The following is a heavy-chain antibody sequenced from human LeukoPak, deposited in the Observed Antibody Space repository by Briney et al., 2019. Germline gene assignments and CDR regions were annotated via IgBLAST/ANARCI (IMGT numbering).Heavy chain of an antibody. J-gene: IGHJ4*02. CDR3: AKGGGWSPAVLFDY. CDR1: GFTFSSYA. D-gene: IGHD6-19*01. CDR2: ISGSGGST. V-gene: IGHV3-23*01. Sequence: GGSLRLTCAASGFTFSSYAMSWVRPPPGRELEGVSGISGSGGSTYYAGAVKGRFTISRDNSKNTLYLQMNSLRAEDTAVYYCAKGGGWSPAVLFDYWGQGTLVTVSS.